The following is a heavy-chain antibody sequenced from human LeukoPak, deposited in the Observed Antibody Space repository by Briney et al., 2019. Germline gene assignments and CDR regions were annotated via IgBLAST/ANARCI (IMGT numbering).Heavy chain of an antibody. D-gene: IGHD1-20*01. Sequence: GGSLRLSCAASGFTFTNAWMNWVRQAPGKELEWVGRIKSKADGETIDYAAPVKGRFTFSRDDSKNMLYLQMNSLKSEDTAVYYCSTLTSRGLSDSWGQGTLVTVSS. CDR2: IKSKADGETI. V-gene: IGHV3-15*07. CDR3: STLTSRGLSDS. J-gene: IGHJ4*02. CDR1: GFTFTNAW.